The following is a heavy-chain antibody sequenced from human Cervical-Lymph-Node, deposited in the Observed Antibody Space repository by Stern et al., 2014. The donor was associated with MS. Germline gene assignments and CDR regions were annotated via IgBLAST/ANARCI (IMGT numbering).Heavy chain of an antibody. CDR3: ARPPYDYGDQEYYFDY. CDR2: IYPGASET. CDR1: GYSFTSYW. D-gene: IGHD4-17*01. J-gene: IGHJ4*02. Sequence: VQLVQSGAEVKKPGESLKISCKGSGYSFTSYWIGWVRQMPGKGLEWMGIIYPGASETRYSPSLQGQVTISDDKSIRTAYLPRRILKASDTAMYYCARPPYDYGDQEYYFDYWGQGPLVTVSS. V-gene: IGHV5-51*01.